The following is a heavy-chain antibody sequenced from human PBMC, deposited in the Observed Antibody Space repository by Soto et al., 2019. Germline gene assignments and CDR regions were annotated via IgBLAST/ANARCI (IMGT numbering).Heavy chain of an antibody. J-gene: IGHJ4*02. CDR3: ARGYTYGSFDN. Sequence: QVQLVQSGAEVKKPGASVKVSCKASGYTFTGHYIHWVRQAPGQGLEWMGWINPNSGDINYAEKFQGRVTMTRDTSISTAYMELSRLRSDDTAVYYCARGYTYGSFDNWAQGTLVTVSS. V-gene: IGHV1-2*02. D-gene: IGHD5-18*01. CDR2: INPNSGDI. CDR1: GYTFTGHY.